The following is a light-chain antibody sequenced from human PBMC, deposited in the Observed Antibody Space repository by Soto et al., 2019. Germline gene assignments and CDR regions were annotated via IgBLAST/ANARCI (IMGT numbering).Light chain of an antibody. V-gene: IGKV3-15*01. CDR1: QSVSSD. CDR2: GAS. J-gene: IGKJ1*01. CDR3: QQYNNWPWT. Sequence: EIVMTQSPATLSVSPGERATLSCRASQSVSSDLAWYQQKPGQAPRFHIYGASTRATGIPARFSGSGSGTEFTLTISSLQSEDFAVYYCQQYNNWPWTFGQGTKVEIK.